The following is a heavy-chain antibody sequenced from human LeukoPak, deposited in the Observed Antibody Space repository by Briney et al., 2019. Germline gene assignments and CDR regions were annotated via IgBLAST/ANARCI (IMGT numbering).Heavy chain of an antibody. D-gene: IGHD4-23*01. J-gene: IGHJ4*02. CDR1: GFTLSSYA. V-gene: IGHV3-23*01. CDR2: ISGRGGST. CDR3: AKDPITTVVTYFDY. Sequence: PGGSLRLSCAASGFTLSSYAMSWVRQAPGEGLEGVSAISGRGGSTYYADSGKGRFTISRDNSKNTLYLQMNSLRAEDTAVYYCAKDPITTVVTYFDYWGQGTLVTVSS.